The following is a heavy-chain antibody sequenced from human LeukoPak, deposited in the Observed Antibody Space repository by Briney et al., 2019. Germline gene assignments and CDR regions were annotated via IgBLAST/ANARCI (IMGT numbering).Heavy chain of an antibody. J-gene: IGHJ4*02. CDR3: ASQLPYRSSSGYFDY. CDR1: GYTISSGYY. D-gene: IGHD6-13*01. Sequence: SETLTLTCAVSGYTISSGYYWGWLRHPPGKGLEWSGEINHSGSTNYNPSLKSRVTISVDTSKNQYSLKLSSVTAADTAVYYCASQLPYRSSSGYFDYWGQGTLVTVSS. V-gene: IGHV4-38-2*01. CDR2: INHSGST.